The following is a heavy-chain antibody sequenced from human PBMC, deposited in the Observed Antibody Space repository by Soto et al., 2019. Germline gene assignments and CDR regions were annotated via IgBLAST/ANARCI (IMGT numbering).Heavy chain of an antibody. CDR3: ARGIGEDYSDYYYYYMDV. D-gene: IGHD4-4*01. Sequence: QVQLVQSGAEVKKPGASVKVSCKASGYTFTSYDINWVRQATGQGLEWMGWMNPNSGNTGYAQKFQGRVTMTRNTSRSTAYMELSSLRSEDTAVYYCARGIGEDYSDYYYYYMDVWGKGTTVTVSS. J-gene: IGHJ6*03. V-gene: IGHV1-8*01. CDR2: MNPNSGNT. CDR1: GYTFTSYD.